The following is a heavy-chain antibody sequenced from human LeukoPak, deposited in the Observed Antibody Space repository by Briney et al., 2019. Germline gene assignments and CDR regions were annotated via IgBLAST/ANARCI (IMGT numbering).Heavy chain of an antibody. Sequence: GASVKVSCKASGYTFTSYDINWVRQATGQGLEWMGWMNPNSGNTGYAQKFQGRVTMTRDTSISTAYMELSRLRSDDTAVYYCARGSGSYFDYWGQGTLVTVSS. CDR3: ARGSGSYFDY. V-gene: IGHV1-8*01. D-gene: IGHD3-3*01. CDR2: MNPNSGNT. J-gene: IGHJ4*02. CDR1: GYTFTSYD.